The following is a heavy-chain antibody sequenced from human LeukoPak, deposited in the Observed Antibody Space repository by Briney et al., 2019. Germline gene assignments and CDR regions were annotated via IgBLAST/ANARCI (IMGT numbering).Heavy chain of an antibody. Sequence: GASVKVSCKASGYTSSNYYMHWVRQAPGQGFEWMGIINPSGGDTRYAQKFQGRVSMTRDMSTSTVYMDLSSLRSEDTAVYFCARGRHILMVTVNFDYWGQGTLVTVSS. CDR3: ARGRHILMVTVNFDY. J-gene: IGHJ4*02. CDR1: GYTSSNYY. D-gene: IGHD2-21*02. V-gene: IGHV1-46*01. CDR2: INPSGGDT.